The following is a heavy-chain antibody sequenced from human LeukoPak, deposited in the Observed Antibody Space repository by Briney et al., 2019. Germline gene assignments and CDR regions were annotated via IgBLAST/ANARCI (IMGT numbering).Heavy chain of an antibody. D-gene: IGHD6-19*01. J-gene: IGHJ4*02. V-gene: IGHV4-30-4*08. Sequence: PSETLSLTCTVSGGSISSGDYYWSWIRQPPGKGLEWIGYIYYSGSTYYNPSLKSRVTISVDTSKNQFSLKLSSVTAADTAVYYCASQTIPVAAPDYWGPGTLVTVSS. CDR2: IYYSGST. CDR3: ASQTIPVAAPDY. CDR1: GGSISSGDYY.